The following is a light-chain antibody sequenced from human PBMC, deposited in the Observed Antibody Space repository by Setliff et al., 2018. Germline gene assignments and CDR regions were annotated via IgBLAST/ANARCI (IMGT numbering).Light chain of an antibody. CDR1: SYNIGSNT. CDR2: RNN. J-gene: IGLJ2*01. CDR3: AAWDDSLNGPV. V-gene: IGLV1-44*01. Sequence: QSVLTQPPSASGTPGQRVTISCSGSSYNIGSNTVNWYQQPPGTAPKLLIYRNNQRPSGVPDRFSGSKSGTSASLAISGLQSEDEADYYCAAWDDSLNGPVVGGGTQLTVL.